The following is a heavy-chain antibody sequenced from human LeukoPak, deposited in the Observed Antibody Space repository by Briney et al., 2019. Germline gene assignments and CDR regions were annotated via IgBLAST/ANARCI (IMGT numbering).Heavy chain of an antibody. J-gene: IGHJ4*02. V-gene: IGHV4-34*01. CDR1: GGSFSGYY. CDR2: INHSGST. D-gene: IGHD6-13*01. Sequence: SETLSLTCAVYGGSFSGYYWSWIRQPPGKGLEWIGEINHSGSTNYNPSLKSRVTISVDTSKNQFSLKLSSVTAADTAVYYCARGVYIAAARYGYWGQGTLVTVSS. CDR3: ARGVYIAAARYGY.